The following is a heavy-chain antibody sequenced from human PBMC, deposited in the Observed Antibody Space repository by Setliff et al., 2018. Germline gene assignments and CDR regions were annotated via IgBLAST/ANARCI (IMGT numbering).Heavy chain of an antibody. J-gene: IGHJ6*02. CDR3: AREIRVVVPAAPRYYGMDV. CDR1: GYTFTGYY. Sequence: ASVKVSCKASGYTFTGYYMHWVRQAPGQGLEWMGWINPNSGGTNYAQKFQGRVTMTRDTSISTAYMELSRLRSDDTAVYYCAREIRVVVPAAPRYYGMDVRGQGTTVTVSS. D-gene: IGHD2-2*01. V-gene: IGHV1-2*02. CDR2: INPNSGGT.